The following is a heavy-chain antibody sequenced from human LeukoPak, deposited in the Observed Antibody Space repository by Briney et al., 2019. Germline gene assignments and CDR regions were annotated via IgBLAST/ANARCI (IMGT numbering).Heavy chain of an antibody. CDR1: GFNFSSYV. CDR2: IRYDGSNK. Sequence: GGSLRLSCAASGFNFSSYVMHWLRQAPGKGLEWVAFIRYDGSNKYYADSVKGRFTISRDNSKNTLYLQMNSLRAEDTAVYYCAKWVAVADDYWGQGTLVTVSS. J-gene: IGHJ4*02. D-gene: IGHD6-19*01. CDR3: AKWVAVADDY. V-gene: IGHV3-30*02.